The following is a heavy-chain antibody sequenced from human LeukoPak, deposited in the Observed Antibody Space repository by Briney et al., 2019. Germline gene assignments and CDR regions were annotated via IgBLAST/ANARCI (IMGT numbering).Heavy chain of an antibody. CDR1: GFTFSDHA. Sequence: GGSLRLSCAASGFTFSDHAMHWVRQAPGKGLEWVSAVGIAADTFYPGSVKGRFTISRDNAKNSLYLQMNSLRAEDTAVYYCARGSGGNVDYWGQGTLVTVSS. J-gene: IGHJ4*02. CDR2: VGIAADT. D-gene: IGHD2-15*01. V-gene: IGHV3-13*01. CDR3: ARGSGGNVDY.